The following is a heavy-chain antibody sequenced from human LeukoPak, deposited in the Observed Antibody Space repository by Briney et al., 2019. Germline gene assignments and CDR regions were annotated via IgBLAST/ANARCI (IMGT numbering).Heavy chain of an antibody. CDR2: IISSSSYI. CDR3: AGSDYGDYAGAFDI. Sequence: GSLRLSCAASGSTFSSYSMNWVRQAPGKGLEWVSSIISSSSYIYYADSVKGRFTISRDNAKNSLYLQMNSLRAEDTALYYCAGSDYGDYAGAFDIWGQGTMVTVSS. V-gene: IGHV3-21*01. J-gene: IGHJ3*02. D-gene: IGHD4-17*01. CDR1: GSTFSSYS.